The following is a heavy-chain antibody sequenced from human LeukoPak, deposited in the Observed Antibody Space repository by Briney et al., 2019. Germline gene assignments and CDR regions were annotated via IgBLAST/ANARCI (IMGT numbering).Heavy chain of an antibody. CDR2: ISAYNGNT. V-gene: IGHV1-18*01. CDR1: GYTFTSYG. Sequence: ASVKVSCKASGYTFTSYGISWVRQAPGQGLEWMEWISAYNGNTNYAQKLQGRVTMTTDTSTSTAYMELRSLRSDDTAVYYCARDQDDYGDYGYYYGMDVWGQGTTVTVSS. J-gene: IGHJ6*02. CDR3: ARDQDDYGDYGYYYGMDV. D-gene: IGHD4-17*01.